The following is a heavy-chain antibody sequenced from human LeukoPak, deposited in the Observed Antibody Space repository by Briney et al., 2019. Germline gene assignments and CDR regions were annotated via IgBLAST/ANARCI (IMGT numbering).Heavy chain of an antibody. V-gene: IGHV3-7*01. D-gene: IGHD3-9*01. CDR3: VRESRSGSNPVLTLDH. CDR1: GFTFGAYW. Sequence: PGGSLRLSCAGSGFTFGAYWMNWVRQAPGKGLEWVANIKKDGSETYYVDSVRGRFTVSRDNAKNSLSLQMDSLRVEDTAVYYCVRESRSGSNPVLTLDHWGQGTLVTV. CDR2: IKKDGSET. J-gene: IGHJ5*02.